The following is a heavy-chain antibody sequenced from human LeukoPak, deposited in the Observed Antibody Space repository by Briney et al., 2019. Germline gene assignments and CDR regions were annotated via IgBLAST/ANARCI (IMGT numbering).Heavy chain of an antibody. CDR1: GFTFSNAW. D-gene: IGHD3-22*01. J-gene: IGHJ4*02. V-gene: IGHV4-4*02. Sequence: PGGSLRLSCAASGFTFSNAWMSWVRQAPGKGLEWIGYIYHSGSTYYNPSLKSRVTISVDRSKNQFSLKLSSVTAADTAVYYCARDRPSAGKYYYDSSGYYLGGIGAFDIWGQGTLVTVSS. CDR3: ARDRPSAGKYYYDSSGYYLGGIGAFDI. CDR2: IYHSGST.